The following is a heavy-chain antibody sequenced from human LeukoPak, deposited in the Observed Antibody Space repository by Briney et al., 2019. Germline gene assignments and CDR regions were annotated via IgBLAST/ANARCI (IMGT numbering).Heavy chain of an antibody. CDR2: IYDGGDK. V-gene: IGHV3-53*01. D-gene: IGHD3-3*02. CDR1: GFTFSSYS. Sequence: GGSLRLSCAASGFTFSSYSMNWVRQAPGKGLDWVSVIYDGGDKHYADSVRGRFIISRDSSTNTLYLQMTSLRVEDTAVYYCARGAFDWGQGTLVTVSS. CDR3: ARGAFD. J-gene: IGHJ4*02.